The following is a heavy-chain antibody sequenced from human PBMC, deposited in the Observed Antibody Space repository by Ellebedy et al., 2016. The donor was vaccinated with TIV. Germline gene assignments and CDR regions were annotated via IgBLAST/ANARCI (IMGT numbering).Heavy chain of an antibody. CDR2: ISSGSSSI. V-gene: IGHV3-48*01. Sequence: GESLKISCAASGFTFSLYSMNWVRQAPGKGLEWISYISSGSSSIYYADSVKGRFTITRDNDKNLLYLQMSSLRVEDTAVYYCARDFRQWLAQGDALDVWGQGTTVTVS. J-gene: IGHJ6*02. CDR3: ARDFRQWLAQGDALDV. CDR1: GFTFSLYS. D-gene: IGHD6-19*01.